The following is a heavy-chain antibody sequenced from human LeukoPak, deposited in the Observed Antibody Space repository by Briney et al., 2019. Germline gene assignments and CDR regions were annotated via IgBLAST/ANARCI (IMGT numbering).Heavy chain of an antibody. V-gene: IGHV3-53*01. D-gene: IGHD3-3*01. CDR2: IYSDDRT. CDR3: ARDNRVVTIFGVVTRWWFDP. Sequence: GRSLRLSCAASGITVSSNYMSWVRQAPGKGLEWVSVIYSDDRTYYADSVKGRFTLSRDKSKNTLYLQMNSLRAEDTAVYYCARDNRVVTIFGVVTRWWFDPWGQGTLVTVSS. CDR1: GITVSSNY. J-gene: IGHJ5*02.